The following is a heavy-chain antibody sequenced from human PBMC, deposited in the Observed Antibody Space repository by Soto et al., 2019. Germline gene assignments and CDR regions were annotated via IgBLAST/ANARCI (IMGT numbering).Heavy chain of an antibody. CDR1: GFTFSSYA. Sequence: GGSLRLSCAASGFTFSSYAMSWVRQAPGKGLEWVSCISSSSSTIYYADSVRGRFTISRDNAKNSLYLQMNSLRAEDTAVYYCATETSYGGYAYWGRGTLVTVSS. CDR2: ISSSSSTI. V-gene: IGHV3-48*01. J-gene: IGHJ4*02. D-gene: IGHD5-12*01. CDR3: ATETSYGGYAY.